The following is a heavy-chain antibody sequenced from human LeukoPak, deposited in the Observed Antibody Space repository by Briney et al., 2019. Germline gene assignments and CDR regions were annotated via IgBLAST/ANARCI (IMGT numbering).Heavy chain of an antibody. CDR1: GDSFSSGGY. Sequence: SQTLSFTCTVSGDSFSSGGYSWIRQLPGMGLEWIGYVFSSGKSYYNPSLKSRVTISLDTSKNQFSLRLSSVTAADTAVYYCARARTQYSDGSGLNWFNPWGHGTLVTVSS. V-gene: IGHV4-31*03. CDR3: ARARTQYSDGSGLNWFNP. D-gene: IGHD3-22*01. J-gene: IGHJ5*02. CDR2: VFSSGKS.